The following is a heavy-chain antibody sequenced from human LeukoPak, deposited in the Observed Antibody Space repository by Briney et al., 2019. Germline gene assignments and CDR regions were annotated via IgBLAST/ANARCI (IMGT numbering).Heavy chain of an antibody. J-gene: IGHJ4*02. V-gene: IGHV4-30-4*01. CDR1: GGSISSGGYY. CDR3: ATGGRDGYLFDY. D-gene: IGHD5-24*01. CDR2: IYYSGST. Sequence: SQTLSLTCTVSGGSISSGGYYWSLIRQPPGKGLEWIGYIYYSGSTYYNPSLKSRITISLDTPKNQFSLKLSSVTAADTAVYYCATGGRDGYLFDYWGQGTLVTVSS.